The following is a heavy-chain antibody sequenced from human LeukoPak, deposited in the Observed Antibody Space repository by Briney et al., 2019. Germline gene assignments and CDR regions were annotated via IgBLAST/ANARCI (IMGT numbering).Heavy chain of an antibody. Sequence: GGSLRLSCAASGFTFSSYWMHWVRQAPGKGLVWVSRIDTDGTDTTYADSVKGRFTISRDNAKNTLYLQMNSLRAEDTAVYYCAREDGSSWIYFDYWGQGTLVTVSS. D-gene: IGHD6-13*01. J-gene: IGHJ4*02. CDR3: AREDGSSWIYFDY. CDR1: GFTFSSYW. CDR2: IDTDGTDT. V-gene: IGHV3-74*01.